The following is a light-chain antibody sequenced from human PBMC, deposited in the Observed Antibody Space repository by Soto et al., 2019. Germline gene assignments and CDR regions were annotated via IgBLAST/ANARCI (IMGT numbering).Light chain of an antibody. CDR3: QHYNIFST. J-gene: IGKJ2*01. V-gene: IGKV1-5*01. CDR2: DAS. Sequence: DIQMTQSPSTLSAYVGDRVTITCRASQSISTWLAWYQQKPGKAHKLLIYDASSLESGVPSRFSGSGSGTEFSLTISSRQHDDSATYYCQHYNIFSTFGQGTKLEIK. CDR1: QSISTW.